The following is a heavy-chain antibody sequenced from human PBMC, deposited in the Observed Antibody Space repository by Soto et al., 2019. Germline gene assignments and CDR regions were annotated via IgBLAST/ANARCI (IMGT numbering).Heavy chain of an antibody. CDR2: ISYDGSNK. Sequence: QVQLVESGGGVVQPGRSLRLSCAASGFTFSSYGMHWVRQAPGKGLEWVAVISYDGSNKYYADSVKGRFTISRDNSKNKLYLQMNSLRAEDTAVYYCAKGPAIVLVPAAMNYYYGIDVWGQGTTVTVSS. CDR3: AKGPAIVLVPAAMNYYYGIDV. CDR1: GFTFSSYG. V-gene: IGHV3-30*18. D-gene: IGHD2-2*01. J-gene: IGHJ6*02.